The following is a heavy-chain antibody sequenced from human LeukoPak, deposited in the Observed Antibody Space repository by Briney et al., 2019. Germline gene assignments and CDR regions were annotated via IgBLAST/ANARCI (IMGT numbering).Heavy chain of an antibody. CDR3: ATLAGEY. Sequence: KPSEPRSLPCPVSGGSISSSSYSWGWSRQPPGKGLERIGSIYYSGSTYYNPSLKSRVTISVDTSKNQFSLKLSSVTAADTAVYYCATLAGEYWGQGTLVTVSS. D-gene: IGHD1-26*01. CDR1: GGSISSSSYS. J-gene: IGHJ4*02. V-gene: IGHV4-39*01. CDR2: IYYSGST.